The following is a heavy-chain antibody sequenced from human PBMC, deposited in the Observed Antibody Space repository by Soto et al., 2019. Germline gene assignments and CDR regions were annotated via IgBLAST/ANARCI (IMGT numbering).Heavy chain of an antibody. V-gene: IGHV4-39*01. CDR1: GGSISSSSYY. J-gene: IGHJ4*02. D-gene: IGHD5-18*01. Sequence: QVQLQESGPGLVKPSETLSLTCTVSGGSISSSSYYWGWIRQPPGKGLEWIGSIYYSGSTYYNPSLKSRVTISVDTSKNQFSLKLSSVTAADTAVYYCASGIQLNIDYWGQGTLVTVSS. CDR2: IYYSGST. CDR3: ASGIQLNIDY.